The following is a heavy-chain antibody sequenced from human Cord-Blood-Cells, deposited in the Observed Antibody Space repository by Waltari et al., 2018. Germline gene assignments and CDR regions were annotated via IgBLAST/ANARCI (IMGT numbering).Heavy chain of an antibody. Sequence: EVQLVESGGGLVKPGGSLRLHCAASGFTFSSYSMNWVRQAPGKGLEWVSSISSSSSYIYYADSVKGRFTISRDNAKNSLYLQMNSLRAEDTAVYYCARVPGWSYYFDYWGQGTLVTVSS. CDR1: GFTFSSYS. CDR3: ARVPGWSYYFDY. CDR2: ISSSSSYI. J-gene: IGHJ4*02. D-gene: IGHD2-15*01. V-gene: IGHV3-21*01.